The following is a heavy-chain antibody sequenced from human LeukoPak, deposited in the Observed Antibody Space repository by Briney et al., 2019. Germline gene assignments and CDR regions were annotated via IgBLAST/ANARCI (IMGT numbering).Heavy chain of an antibody. Sequence: GGSLRLSCAASGFTFSDYYMSWIRRAPGKGLEWVSYISSSGSTIYYADSVKGRFTISRDNAKNSLYLQMNSLRAEDTAVYYCARGWDYGDYERVAFDIWGQGTMVTVSS. D-gene: IGHD4-17*01. CDR3: ARGWDYGDYERVAFDI. V-gene: IGHV3-11*01. J-gene: IGHJ3*02. CDR2: ISSSGSTI. CDR1: GFTFSDYY.